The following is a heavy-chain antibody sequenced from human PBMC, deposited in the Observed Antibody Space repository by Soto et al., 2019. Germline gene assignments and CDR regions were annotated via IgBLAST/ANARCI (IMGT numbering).Heavy chain of an antibody. J-gene: IGHJ4*02. Sequence: QVQLVQSGAEVKRPGDSVTVSCKTSGYIFTSYWIHWVRQAPGQGLEWMGLIKPSGGSTTYAQKFQGRVRTTRGTPTSTVYMELRSLKSEDTAVYYCARVEGYSADERDWGQGTLVTVSS. CDR1: GYIFTSYW. V-gene: IGHV1-46*01. CDR2: IKPSGGST. CDR3: ARVEGYSADERD. D-gene: IGHD5-12*01.